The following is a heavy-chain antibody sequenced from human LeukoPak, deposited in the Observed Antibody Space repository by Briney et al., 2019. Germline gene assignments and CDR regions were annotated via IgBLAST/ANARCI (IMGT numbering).Heavy chain of an antibody. V-gene: IGHV3-33*01. CDR1: GFDFGSYN. Sequence: PGMSLRLSCAASGFDFGSYNIHWVRQAPGKGPEWVAVIWYDGSLKYYVDSVKGRFTISRDNSENTLYLQMNSLGVEDTAVFYCARGQRATLDHSDSRASPNWIDPWGQGTQVTVTP. J-gene: IGHJ5*02. CDR2: IWYDGSLK. CDR3: ARGQRATLDHSDSRASPNWIDP. D-gene: IGHD3-22*01.